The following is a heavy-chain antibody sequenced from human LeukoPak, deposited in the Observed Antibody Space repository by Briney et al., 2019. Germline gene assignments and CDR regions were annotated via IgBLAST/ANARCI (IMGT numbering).Heavy chain of an antibody. J-gene: IGHJ4*02. Sequence: GGSLRLSCAASGFTFSGYWMSWVRQAPGKGLEWVANIKQDGSEKYYVDSVKGRFTISRDNAKNSLYLQMNSLRAEDAAVYYCARDQRYCSSSSCPWEPFDYWGQGTLVTVSS. D-gene: IGHD2-2*01. V-gene: IGHV3-7*05. CDR2: IKQDGSEK. CDR1: GFTFSGYW. CDR3: ARDQRYCSSSSCPWEPFDY.